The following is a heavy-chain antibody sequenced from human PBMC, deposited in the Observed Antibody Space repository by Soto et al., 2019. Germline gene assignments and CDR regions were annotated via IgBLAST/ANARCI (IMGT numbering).Heavy chain of an antibody. J-gene: IGHJ4*02. CDR1: AVTLRNYW. CDR2: INPEETTI. V-gene: IGHV3-74*01. CDR3: GRGAYGEPVDS. D-gene: IGHD4-17*01. Sequence: EVQLVESGGGIVQPGGSLRLSCTTPAVTLRNYWMHWALQAPGNGLVWVSRINPEETTISYADSVRGRFTISRDNARDTVFLQMRSLGVEDTAVYYCGRGAYGEPVDSGGQGTLVTVSS.